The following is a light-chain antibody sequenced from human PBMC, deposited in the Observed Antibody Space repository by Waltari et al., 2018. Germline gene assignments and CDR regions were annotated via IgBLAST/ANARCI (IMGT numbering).Light chain of an antibody. V-gene: IGLV3-19*01. CDR2: GKN. CDR3: NSRDSSDNPV. CDR1: RIRRPC. Sequence: SSEHTQQLAMSVALGELVRIPWRGNRIRRPCVSWYQQKPGQAPVLVMDGKNNRPAGIPDRFSDSNSRNTASLAITGAQAEDWADYYCNSRDSSDNPVFGGGTKLTVL. J-gene: IGLJ2*01.